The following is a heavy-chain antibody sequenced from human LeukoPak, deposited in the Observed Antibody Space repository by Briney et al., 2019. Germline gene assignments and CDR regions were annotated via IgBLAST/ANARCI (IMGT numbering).Heavy chain of an antibody. J-gene: IGHJ2*01. CDR1: GFTFSSYS. CDR2: ISSSSSYI. D-gene: IGHD6-13*01. Sequence: GGSLRLSCAASGFTFSSYSMNWVRQAPGKGLEWVSSISSSSSYIYYADSVKGRFTISRENTKNSLYLQMNMMRAGETAVYYCARAAYSSTWYSRYFDLWGRGTLVTVSS. CDR3: ARAAYSSTWYSRYFDL. V-gene: IGHV3-21*01.